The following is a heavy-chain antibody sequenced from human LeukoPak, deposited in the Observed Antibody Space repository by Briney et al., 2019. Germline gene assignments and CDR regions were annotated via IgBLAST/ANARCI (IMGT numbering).Heavy chain of an antibody. CDR3: ARVSRVYYGMDV. CDR2: ISSSGSTI. Sequence: TGGSLRLSCAASGFTFSSYEMNWVRQGPGKGLEWVSYISSSGSTIYYADSVKGRFTISRDNAKNSLYLQMNSLRAEDTAVYYCARVSRVYYGMDVWGKGTTVTVSS. J-gene: IGHJ6*04. D-gene: IGHD2-2*01. V-gene: IGHV3-48*03. CDR1: GFTFSSYE.